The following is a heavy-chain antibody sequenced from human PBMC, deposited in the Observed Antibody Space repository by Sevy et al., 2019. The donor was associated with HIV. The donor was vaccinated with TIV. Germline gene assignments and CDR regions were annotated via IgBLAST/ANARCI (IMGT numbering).Heavy chain of an antibody. CDR2: ISTYNTVR. V-gene: IGHV1-18*01. Sequence: ASVKVSCKASGYTFTSYGISWVRQAPGQGLEWMGWISTYNTVRNSAQKFHDRVTMTIDTSTSTAYMELRGLRSEDTAVYYCARSTQVAGRSNWFDPWGQGTLVTVSS. D-gene: IGHD6-19*01. J-gene: IGHJ5*02. CDR3: ARSTQVAGRSNWFDP. CDR1: GYTFTSYG.